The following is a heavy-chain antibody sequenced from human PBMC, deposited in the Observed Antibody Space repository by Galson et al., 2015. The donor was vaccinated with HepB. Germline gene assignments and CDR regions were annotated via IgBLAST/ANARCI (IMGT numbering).Heavy chain of an antibody. CDR3: ARGADYYDNSGYPHSYYYFDF. D-gene: IGHD3-22*01. Sequence: CAVSAFAFRLYTVNWVRQAPGRRPEWVSSISSDSSDIYYADSVMGRFTISRDNARNPLYLQIDSLRAEDTAVYYCARGADYYDNSGYPHSYYYFDFWVQGTLVTVSS. J-gene: IGHJ4*02. CDR1: AFAFRLYT. CDR2: ISSDSSDI. V-gene: IGHV3-21*01.